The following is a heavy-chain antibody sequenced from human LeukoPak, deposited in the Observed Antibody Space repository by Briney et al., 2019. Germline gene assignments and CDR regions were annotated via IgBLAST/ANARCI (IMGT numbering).Heavy chain of an antibody. CDR1: GFIFSHYG. Sequence: GGSLRLSCAASGFIFSHYGMHWVRQAPGKGLEWVAVIQNDASTENFADSVKGRFTISRDNSKNTVFLQMDSLRVEDTAVYYCARELSQIVWGGLDYGGQGTLVSVSS. V-gene: IGHV3-33*05. CDR3: ARELSQIVWGGLDY. J-gene: IGHJ4*02. CDR2: IQNDASTE. D-gene: IGHD2-21*01.